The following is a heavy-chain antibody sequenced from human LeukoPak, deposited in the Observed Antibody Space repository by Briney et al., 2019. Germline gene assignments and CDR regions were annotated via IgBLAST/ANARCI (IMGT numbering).Heavy chain of an antibody. Sequence: GGSLRLSCAASGFTFSSYSMNWVRQAPGKGLEWVGRIKSKTDGGTTDYAAPVKGRFTISRDDSKNTLYLQMNSLKTEDTAVYYCTTVPTPIDYYDETPDYWGQGTLVTVSS. CDR3: TTVPTPIDYYDETPDY. D-gene: IGHD3-22*01. CDR1: GFTFSSYS. J-gene: IGHJ4*02. CDR2: IKSKTDGGTT. V-gene: IGHV3-15*01.